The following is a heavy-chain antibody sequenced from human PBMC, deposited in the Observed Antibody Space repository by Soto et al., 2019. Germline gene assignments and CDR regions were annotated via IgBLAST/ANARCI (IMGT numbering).Heavy chain of an antibody. J-gene: IGHJ5*02. V-gene: IGHV3-11*01. Sequence: GGSLRLSCAASRFTFTDYYMTWIRQAPGKGLEWVSYISSSGRTIYYADSVKGRFTISRDNTKNSLYLQMNSLRAEDTAVYYCARIAVPATLWFDPWGQGTLVTVYS. CDR3: ARIAVPATLWFDP. CDR2: ISSSGRTI. D-gene: IGHD6-19*01. CDR1: RFTFTDYY.